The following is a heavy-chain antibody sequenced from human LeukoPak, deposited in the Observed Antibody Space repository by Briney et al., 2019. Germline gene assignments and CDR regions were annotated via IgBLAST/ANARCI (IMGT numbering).Heavy chain of an antibody. V-gene: IGHV3-21*01. D-gene: IGHD4-23*01. Sequence: GGSLRLPCAASGFTFSSYSMNWVRQAPGKGLEWVSSISSSGSNIFYADSVKGRFTISRDNAKNSLYLQMNSLRAEDTAVYYCATYGGNSRLVYWGQGTLVTVSS. CDR2: ISSSGSNI. J-gene: IGHJ4*02. CDR3: ATYGGNSRLVY. CDR1: GFTFSSYS.